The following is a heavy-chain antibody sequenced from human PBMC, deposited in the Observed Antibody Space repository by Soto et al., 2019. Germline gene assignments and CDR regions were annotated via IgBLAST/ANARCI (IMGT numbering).Heavy chain of an antibody. J-gene: IGHJ4*02. CDR3: ARESEDLTSNFDY. CDR1: GFTFTRYS. CDR2: ISSTTNYI. V-gene: IGHV3-21*06. Sequence: PGGSLRLSCAASGFTFTRYSMTWVRQAPGKGLEWVSSISSTTNYIYYGDSLKGRFTISRDNAKNSLYLEMNSLRAEDTAVYYWARESEDLTSNFDYWGQGTLVTVSS.